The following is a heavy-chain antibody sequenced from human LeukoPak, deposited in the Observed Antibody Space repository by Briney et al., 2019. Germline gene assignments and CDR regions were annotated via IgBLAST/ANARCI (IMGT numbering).Heavy chain of an antibody. CDR3: ARGWTIFGVDPFDY. J-gene: IGHJ4*02. CDR1: GGSITSSY. CDR2: IHHNGNT. Sequence: SETLSLTCTVSGGSITSSYWSWIRQSPGEALGWVGFIHHNGNTNYNPSLNSRVTISIDTSKNQFFLWLRSVTAADTAVYYCARGWTIFGVDPFDYWGQGILVTVSS. V-gene: IGHV4-59*01. D-gene: IGHD3-3*01.